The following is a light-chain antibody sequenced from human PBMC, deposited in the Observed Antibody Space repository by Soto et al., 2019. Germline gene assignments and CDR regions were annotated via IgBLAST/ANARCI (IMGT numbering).Light chain of an antibody. J-gene: IGLJ3*02. CDR2: DTN. CDR1: TGPVTSGHY. CDR3: LISYSDVRV. V-gene: IGLV7-46*01. Sequence: QTVVTQEPSLTVSPGGTVTLTCGSSTGPVTSGHYPYWFQQKPGQAPRTVVYDTNIKHSWTPARFSGSLLGGKAALTLSGAQPEDEAEYYCLISYSDVRVFGGGTKLTVL.